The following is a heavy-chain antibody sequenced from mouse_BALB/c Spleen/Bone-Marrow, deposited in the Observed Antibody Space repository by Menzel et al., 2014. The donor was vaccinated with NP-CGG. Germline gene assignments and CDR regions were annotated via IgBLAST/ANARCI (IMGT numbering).Heavy chain of an antibody. J-gene: IGHJ2*01. V-gene: IGHV14-3*02. D-gene: IGHD2-4*01. CDR2: IDPANGNT. CDR1: GFNIKDTY. CDR3: ARYDYGVYFDY. Sequence: EVKLVESGAELVKPGASVKLSCTASGFNIKDTYMHWVKLRPEQGLEWIGRIDPANGNTKYDPKFQGKATITADTSSNTAYLQLSSLTSEDTAVYYCARYDYGVYFDYWGQGTTLTVSS.